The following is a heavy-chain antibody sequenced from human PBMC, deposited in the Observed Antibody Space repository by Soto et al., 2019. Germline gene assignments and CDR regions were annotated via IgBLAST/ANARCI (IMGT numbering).Heavy chain of an antibody. D-gene: IGHD7-27*01. CDR2: IYWDDDR. Sequence: QITLMESGPARVQPTQTLTLTCTFSGFSLNTNGVGVGWIRKTPGKALEWLAVIYWDDDRRYSPSLRSRLTITKDASKNEVVLTLTDMAPVDRGTYFCAHRGYMYGNWDHGYFDYWGQGVRVTVSS. V-gene: IGHV2-5*02. CDR3: AHRGYMYGNWDHGYFDY. CDR1: GFSLNTNGVG. J-gene: IGHJ4*02.